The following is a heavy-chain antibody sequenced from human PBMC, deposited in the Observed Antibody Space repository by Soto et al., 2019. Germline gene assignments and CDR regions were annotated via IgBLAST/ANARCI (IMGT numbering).Heavy chain of an antibody. J-gene: IGHJ6*02. CDR2: MGGAGAR. CDR3: TRATFGVGMDL. V-gene: IGHV3-13*01. CDR1: GFTYNSYD. Sequence: VQLVESGGGLVQPGGSLRLSCAAFGFTYNSYDMIWVRQVTGKGLEWIASMGGAGAREYSGSVKGRFIISRDNAKNSLYLQMDSLRVADTGVYYCTRATFGVGMDLWGHGTPVTVSS. D-gene: IGHD3-10*01.